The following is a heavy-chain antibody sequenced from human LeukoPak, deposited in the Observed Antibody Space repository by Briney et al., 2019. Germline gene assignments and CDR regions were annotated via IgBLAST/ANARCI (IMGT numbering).Heavy chain of an antibody. Sequence: ASVKVSCKASGYTFTSYGISWVRQAPGQGLEWMGWINPNSGDTGYARKFQGRVTMTRDTSISSAYMELSRLTSDDTAVYFCARDPCIGGSCYLAAWGQGTLVTVSS. CDR2: INPNSGDT. D-gene: IGHD2-15*01. J-gene: IGHJ5*02. CDR1: GYTFTSYG. V-gene: IGHV1-2*02. CDR3: ARDPCIGGSCYLAA.